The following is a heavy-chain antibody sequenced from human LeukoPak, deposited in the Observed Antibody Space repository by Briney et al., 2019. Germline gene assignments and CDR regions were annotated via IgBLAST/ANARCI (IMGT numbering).Heavy chain of an antibody. CDR3: ARGAGHYYDRSGYYDGTSNWFDP. Sequence: PSETLSLTCAVYGGSFSGYYWSWIRQPPGKGLEWIGEINHSGSTNYNPSLKSRVTISVDTSKNQFSLKLSSVTAADTAVYYCARGAGHYYDRSGYYDGTSNWFDPWGQGTLVTVSS. CDR2: INHSGST. D-gene: IGHD3-22*01. J-gene: IGHJ5*02. V-gene: IGHV4-34*01. CDR1: GGSFSGYY.